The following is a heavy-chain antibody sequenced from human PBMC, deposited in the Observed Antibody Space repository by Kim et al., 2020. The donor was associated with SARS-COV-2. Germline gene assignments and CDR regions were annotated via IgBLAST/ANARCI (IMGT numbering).Heavy chain of an antibody. D-gene: IGHD2-21*01. CDR1: GFSLSTSGMC. CDR3: ARMPAYVLAFDI. CDR2: IDWDDDK. V-gene: IGHV2-70*11. J-gene: IGHJ3*02. Sequence: SGPTLVNPTQTLPLTCTFSGFSLSTSGMCVSWIRQPPGKALEWLARIDWDDDKYYSTSLKTRLTISKDTSKNQVVLTMTNMDPVDTATYYCARMPAYVLAFDIWGQGTMVTVSS.